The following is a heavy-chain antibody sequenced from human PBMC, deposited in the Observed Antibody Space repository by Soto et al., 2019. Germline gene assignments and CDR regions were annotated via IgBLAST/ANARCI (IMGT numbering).Heavy chain of an antibody. Sequence: QVHLVQSGAEVKKPGASVKVSCQGSGYAFTTYGITWVRQAPGQGLEWMGWISAHNGNTNYAQKLPGRVTVTRDTSTSTDYMELRSLRYDDTAVYYCARGRYGDYWGQGALVTVSS. J-gene: IGHJ4*02. CDR2: ISAHNGNT. V-gene: IGHV1-18*01. CDR1: GYAFTTYG. D-gene: IGHD1-1*01. CDR3: ARGRYGDY.